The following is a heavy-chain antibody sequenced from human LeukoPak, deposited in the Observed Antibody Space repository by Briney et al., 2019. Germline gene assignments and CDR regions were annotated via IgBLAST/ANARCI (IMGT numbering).Heavy chain of an antibody. J-gene: IGHJ4*02. Sequence: GGSLRLSCADSGFTFSNYWMSWVRQAPGKGLEWVANIKQDGSEKYYVDSVKGRFTISRDNAKNSLYLQMNSLRAEDTALYYCARDDYGGTKYWGQGTLVTVSS. D-gene: IGHD4/OR15-4a*01. CDR1: GFTFSNYW. CDR3: ARDDYGGTKY. CDR2: IKQDGSEK. V-gene: IGHV3-7*01.